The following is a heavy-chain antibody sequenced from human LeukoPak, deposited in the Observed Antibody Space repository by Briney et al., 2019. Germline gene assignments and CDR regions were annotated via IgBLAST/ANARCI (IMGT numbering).Heavy chain of an antibody. CDR1: GYYFINAW. CDR3: DKDPKCAI. CDR2: IKSKDDGGTI. J-gene: IGHJ3*02. V-gene: IGHV3-15*01. Sequence: GGSLRLSCTVSGYYFINAWRNWVRQAPGKGLERVGRIKSKDDGGTIEYSAPVKGILIVSSDDSKNTLYLQMNSLKGEIEAIQYCDKDPKCAIGDQGTMVAVS.